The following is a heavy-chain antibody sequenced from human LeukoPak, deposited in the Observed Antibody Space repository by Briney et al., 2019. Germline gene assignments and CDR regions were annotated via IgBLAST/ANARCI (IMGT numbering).Heavy chain of an antibody. J-gene: IGHJ4*02. Sequence: GGSLRLSCAASGFTFSDYYMSWIRQAPGKGLEWVSYISSSGSAIYYADSVKGRFTISRDNAKNSLYLQMNSLRAEDTAVYYCASGSPYDSSGYYPPVFDYWGQGTLVTVSS. V-gene: IGHV3-11*01. D-gene: IGHD3-22*01. CDR1: GFTFSDYY. CDR2: ISSSGSAI. CDR3: ASGSPYDSSGYYPPVFDY.